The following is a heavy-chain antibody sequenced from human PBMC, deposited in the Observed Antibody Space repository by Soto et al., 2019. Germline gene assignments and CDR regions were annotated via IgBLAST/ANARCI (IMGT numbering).Heavy chain of an antibody. Sequence: KPSETLSLTCTVSGGSISSGGHYWSWIRQHPGKGLEWIGYIYYSGSTYYNPSLKSRVTISVDTSKNQFSLKLSSVTAADTAVYYCASRVEMATIAFFDYWGQGTLVTVSS. CDR1: GGSISSGGHY. CDR3: ASRVEMATIAFFDY. J-gene: IGHJ4*02. CDR2: IYYSGST. D-gene: IGHD5-12*01. V-gene: IGHV4-31*03.